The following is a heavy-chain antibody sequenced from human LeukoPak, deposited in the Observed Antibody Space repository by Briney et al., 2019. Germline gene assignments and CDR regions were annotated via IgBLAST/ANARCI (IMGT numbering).Heavy chain of an antibody. V-gene: IGHV3-48*02. CDR3: ARGFNRGFDP. D-gene: IGHD3-10*01. Sequence: GGSLRLSCAASGFTFSSYSMNWVRQAPGKGLEWVSHITASGTAMFYADSVKGRFTISRDNAKNSLYLQMNSLRDEDTAVYYCARGFNRGFDPWGQGTLVIVSS. CDR1: GFTFSSYS. CDR2: ITASGTAM. J-gene: IGHJ5*02.